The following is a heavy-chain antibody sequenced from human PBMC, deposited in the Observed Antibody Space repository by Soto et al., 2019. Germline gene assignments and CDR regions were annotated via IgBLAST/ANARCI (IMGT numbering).Heavy chain of an antibody. CDR2: FDPEDGET. CDR1: GYTLTELS. V-gene: IGHV1-24*01. D-gene: IGHD6-6*01. Sequence: ASVKVSCKVSGYTLTELSMHWVRQAPGKGLEWMGGFDPEDGETIYAQKFQGRVTMTEDTSTDTAYMELSSLRSEDTAVYYCATDLRGYSSLSQPAYYYYYGMDVWGQGTTVTVSS. CDR3: ATDLRGYSSLSQPAYYYYYGMDV. J-gene: IGHJ6*02.